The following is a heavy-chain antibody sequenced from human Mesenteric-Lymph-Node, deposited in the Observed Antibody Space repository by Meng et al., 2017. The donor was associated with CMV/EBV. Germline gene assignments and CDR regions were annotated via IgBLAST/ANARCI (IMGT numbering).Heavy chain of an antibody. Sequence: GESLKISCAASGFTFSSYWMSWVRQAPGKGLEWVANIKQDGSEKYYVDSVKGRFTISRDNAKNSLYLQMNSLRAGDTALYYCAKDAYFYANWGQGTLVTVSS. J-gene: IGHJ4*02. CDR3: AKDAYFYAN. V-gene: IGHV3-7*03. D-gene: IGHD2/OR15-2a*01. CDR1: GFTFSSYW. CDR2: IKQDGSEK.